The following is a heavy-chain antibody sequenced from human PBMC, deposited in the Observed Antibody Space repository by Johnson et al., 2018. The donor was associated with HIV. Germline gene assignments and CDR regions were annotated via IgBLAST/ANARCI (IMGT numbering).Heavy chain of an antibody. V-gene: IGHV3-30*14. J-gene: IGHJ3*02. CDR2: ISYTGGSI. CDR3: ARAVTTASGDAFDI. CDR1: GFTFSSYA. D-gene: IGHD4-17*01. Sequence: QVQLVESGGGVVQPGRSLRLSCAASGFTFSSYAMHWVRQVPGKGLDWVAVISYTGGSIDYAGSVKGRFTISRANAKNSLYLQMNSLRAGDTAVYYCARAVTTASGDAFDIWGQGTMVTVSS.